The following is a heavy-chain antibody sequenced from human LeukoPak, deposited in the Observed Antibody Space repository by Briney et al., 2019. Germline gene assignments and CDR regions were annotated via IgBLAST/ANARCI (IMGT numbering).Heavy chain of an antibody. CDR1: GFTFSSYA. Sequence: HSGGSLRLSCAASGFTFSSYAMSWVRQAPGKGLEWVSAISGSGGSTYYADSVKGRFTISRDNSKNTLYLQMNSLRAEDTAVYYCAKSRGYSGYGRDAFDIWDQGTMVTVSS. CDR2: ISGSGGST. V-gene: IGHV3-23*01. CDR3: AKSRGYSGYGRDAFDI. D-gene: IGHD5-12*01. J-gene: IGHJ3*02.